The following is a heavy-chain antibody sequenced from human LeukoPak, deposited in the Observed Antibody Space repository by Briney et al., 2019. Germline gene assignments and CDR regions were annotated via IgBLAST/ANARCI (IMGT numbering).Heavy chain of an antibody. CDR2: ITGSGGDT. CDR3: VKGSSDSRPYYFDY. D-gene: IGHD3-22*01. Sequence: RGSLRLSCAASGFTFRTYAMIWVRQAPGKGLEWVSSITGSGGDTYYADSVKGRFTTSRDNSKNTLYLQMNSLRVEDTAVYYCVKGSSDSRPYYFDYRGQGTLVTVSS. J-gene: IGHJ4*02. CDR1: GFTFRTYA. V-gene: IGHV3-23*01.